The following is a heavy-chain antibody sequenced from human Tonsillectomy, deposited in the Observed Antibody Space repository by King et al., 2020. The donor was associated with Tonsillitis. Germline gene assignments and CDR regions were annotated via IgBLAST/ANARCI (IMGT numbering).Heavy chain of an antibody. Sequence: QLVQSGGSLVKPGGSLRLSCAASGLTFSEYYMSWIRQAPGKGLEWGAYISSSSSYTNDADSVKGRFTISRDNAKNSGYLQMNSLRADDTAVYYCATSGGYCSSTSCYLGAFDIWGQGTMVTVSS. V-gene: IGHV3-11*05. CDR3: ATSGGYCSSTSCYLGAFDI. D-gene: IGHD2-2*01. CDR2: ISSSSSYT. J-gene: IGHJ3*02. CDR1: GLTFSEYY.